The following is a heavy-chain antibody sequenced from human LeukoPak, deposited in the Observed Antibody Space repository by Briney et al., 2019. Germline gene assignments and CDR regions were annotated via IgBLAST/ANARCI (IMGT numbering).Heavy chain of an antibody. V-gene: IGHV3-64*01. CDR3: ARKASVFYGMDV. CDR2: ISSNGGST. Sequence: PGGSLRLSCAASGFTFGSYAMQWVRQAPGKGLECVSAISSNGGSTYYANSVKGRFVISRDNSKNTLFLQMGSLRAEDMAVYYCARKASVFYGMDVWGQGTTATVSS. D-gene: IGHD2-21*01. CDR1: GFTFGSYA. J-gene: IGHJ6*02.